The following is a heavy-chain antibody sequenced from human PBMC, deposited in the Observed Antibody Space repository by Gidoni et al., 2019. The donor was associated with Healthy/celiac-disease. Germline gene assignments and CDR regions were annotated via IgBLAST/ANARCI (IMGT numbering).Heavy chain of an antibody. Sequence: QVQLVQSGAEVKKHGASVKVSCKASGYTFTSYDINWVRQATGQGLEWMGWMNPNSCNKGYEQKVQGRVIMTRNTSISTAYMELSSLISEDTAVYYCARGAWGGDAFDIWGQGTMVTVSS. CDR2: MNPNSCNK. V-gene: IGHV1-8*01. CDR1: GYTFTSYD. J-gene: IGHJ3*02. CDR3: ARGAWGGDAFDI. D-gene: IGHD2-15*01.